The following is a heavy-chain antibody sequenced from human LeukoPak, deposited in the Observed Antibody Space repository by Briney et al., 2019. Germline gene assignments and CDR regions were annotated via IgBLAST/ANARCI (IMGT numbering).Heavy chain of an antibody. V-gene: IGHV3-21*01. J-gene: IGHJ6*03. CDR1: GFTFSSYS. Sequence: KSGGSLRLSCAASGFTFSSYSMNWVRQAPGKGLEWVSSISSSSSDIYYVDSVKGRFTISRDNAKNSLYLQINSLSAEDTAVYYCARGALAAAGYYYMDVWGNGTTVTVSS. CDR3: ARGALAAAGYYYMDV. CDR2: ISSSSSDI. D-gene: IGHD6-13*01.